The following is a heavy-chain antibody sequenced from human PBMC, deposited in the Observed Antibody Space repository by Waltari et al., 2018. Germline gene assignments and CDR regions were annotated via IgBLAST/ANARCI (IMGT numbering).Heavy chain of an antibody. V-gene: IGHV5-51*01. CDR3: AKPWNNGWYYSGMDV. Sequence: EVQLVQSGAEVKKPGESLKISCQVSGDSLTDYWIAWVRRMPGKGLEWMGIIHRRDSDTRYRPSFQGRVTISVDKSIDTAYLEWSSLKASDTGIYYCAKPWNNGWYYSGMDVWGQGTSVTVSS. J-gene: IGHJ6*02. CDR1: GDSLTDYW. CDR2: IHRRDSDT. D-gene: IGHD6-19*01.